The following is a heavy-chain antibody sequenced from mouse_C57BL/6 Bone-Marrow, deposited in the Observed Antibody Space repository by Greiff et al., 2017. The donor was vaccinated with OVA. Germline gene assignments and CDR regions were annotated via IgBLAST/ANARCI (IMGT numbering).Heavy chain of an antibody. CDR2: IYPRSGNT. CDR3: ARWLHQRQLRLL. Sequence: QVQLQQSGAELARPGASVKLSCKASGYTFTSYGISWVKQRTGQGLEWIGEIYPRSGNTYYNEKFKGKATLTADKSSSTAYMELRSLTSEDSAVYVCARWLHQRQLRLLWGQGTTLTVSS. CDR1: GYTFTSYG. J-gene: IGHJ2*01. D-gene: IGHD3-2*02. V-gene: IGHV1-81*01.